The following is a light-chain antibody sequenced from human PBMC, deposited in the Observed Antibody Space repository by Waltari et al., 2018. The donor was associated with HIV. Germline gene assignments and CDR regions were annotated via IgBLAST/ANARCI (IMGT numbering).Light chain of an antibody. Sequence: QFALTQPASVSGSPGQSLTISCSGPSSDIVYYNYVSWYQQHPGKAPKLMIYEVSNRPSGISIRFSGSKSGNTASLTISALQAEDEADYFCSSVANSVTLSVLFGGGTKLTVL. J-gene: IGLJ3*02. V-gene: IGLV2-14*01. CDR3: SSVANSVTLSVL. CDR2: EVS. CDR1: SSDIVYYNY.